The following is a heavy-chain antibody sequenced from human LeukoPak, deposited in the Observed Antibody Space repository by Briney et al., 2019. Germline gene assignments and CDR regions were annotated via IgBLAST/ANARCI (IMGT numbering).Heavy chain of an antibody. CDR1: GFTFSSYS. D-gene: IGHD6-19*01. V-gene: IGHV3-48*01. CDR3: ARDSIYSSGGY. Sequence: PGGSLRLSCAASGFTFSSYSMNWVRQAPGKGLEWVSYISSSSSTIYYADSVKGRFTISRDNAKNSLYLQMNSPRAEDTAVYYCARDSIYSSGGYWGQGTLVTVSS. J-gene: IGHJ4*02. CDR2: ISSSSSTI.